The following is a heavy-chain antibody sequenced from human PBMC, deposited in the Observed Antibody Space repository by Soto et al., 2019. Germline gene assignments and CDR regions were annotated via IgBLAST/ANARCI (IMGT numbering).Heavy chain of an antibody. V-gene: IGHV4-4*02. CDR3: ARDQGVGGYAYYYNGMDV. J-gene: IGHJ6*02. CDR2: IYHSGST. Sequence: SETLSLTCAVSGGSISSSNWWSWVRQPPGKGLEWIGEIYHSGSTNYNPSLKSRVTISVDKSKNQFSLKLSSVTAADTAVYYCARDQGVGGYAYYYNGMDVWGQGTTVS. CDR1: GGSISSSNW. D-gene: IGHD5-12*01.